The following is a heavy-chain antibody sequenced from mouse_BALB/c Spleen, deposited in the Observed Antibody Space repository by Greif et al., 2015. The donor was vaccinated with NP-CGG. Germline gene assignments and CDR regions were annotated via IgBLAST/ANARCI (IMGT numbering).Heavy chain of an antibody. CDR3: ARRVDYDVFDY. CDR1: GYTFTSYW. Sequence: QVQLQQSGAELAKTGASVKMSCKASGYTFTSYWMHWVKQRPGQGLDWIGYINPSTGYTEYNQKFKDKATLTADKSSXTAYMQLSSLTSEDSAVYYVARRVDYDVFDYWGQGTSLTVSS. V-gene: IGHV1-7*01. J-gene: IGHJ2*02. D-gene: IGHD2-4*01. CDR2: INPSTGYT.